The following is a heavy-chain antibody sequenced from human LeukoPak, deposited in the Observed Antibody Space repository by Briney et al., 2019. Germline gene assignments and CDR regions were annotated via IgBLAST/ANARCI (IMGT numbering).Heavy chain of an antibody. Sequence: APVKVSCKASGYTFISYGISWVRQAPGQGLEWMGWISSHNGYTKYAQKFQGRVTMTTDTSMSTAYMELGSLRSDDTAVYYCARRRAVAGVNWFDPWGQGTLVTVSS. CDR3: ARRRAVAGVNWFDP. V-gene: IGHV1-18*01. J-gene: IGHJ5*02. CDR1: GYTFISYG. CDR2: ISSHNGYT. D-gene: IGHD6-19*01.